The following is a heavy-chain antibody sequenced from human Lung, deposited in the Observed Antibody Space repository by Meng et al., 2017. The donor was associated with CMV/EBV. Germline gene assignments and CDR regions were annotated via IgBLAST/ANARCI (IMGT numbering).Heavy chain of an antibody. J-gene: IGHJ4*02. CDR2: ITAYNGNT. CDR3: ARVEVGITSGDY. V-gene: IGHV1-18*01. D-gene: IGHD1-26*01. CDR1: GYTLTNYV. Sequence: QAPLVDPGGEVQKPGTSVKVSVKASGYTLTNYVITWVRQAPGQGLELIGWITAYNGNTNYAQTLQGRLTMTTDTSTRTAYVELRSLRSDDTAVYYCARVEVGITSGDYWGQGTLVTVSS.